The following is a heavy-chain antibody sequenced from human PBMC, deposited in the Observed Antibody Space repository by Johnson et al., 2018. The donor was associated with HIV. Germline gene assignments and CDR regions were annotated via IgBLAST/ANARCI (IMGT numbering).Heavy chain of an antibody. V-gene: IGHV3-30*04. CDR3: VRDHQP. CDR1: GFTFSSYA. D-gene: IGHD2-2*01. J-gene: IGHJ3*01. CDR2: ISYDGSDK. Sequence: QVQVVESEGGVVQPGRSLRLSCAASGFTFSSYAMHWVRQAPGKGLEWVAVISYDGSDKYYADSVKGRFTISRDNSKNTLYLQMNNLRGEDTAVYYCVRDHQPWGQGTMVTVSS.